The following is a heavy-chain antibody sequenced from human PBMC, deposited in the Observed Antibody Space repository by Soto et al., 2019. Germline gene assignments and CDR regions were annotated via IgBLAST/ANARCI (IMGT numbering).Heavy chain of an antibody. D-gene: IGHD4-17*01. CDR2: IYYSGRT. CDR3: ARAIDRYGDYDDTGYWYFDL. CDR1: GGSISSGDYY. V-gene: IGHV4-30-4*01. J-gene: IGHJ2*01. Sequence: QLQLQESGPGLVKPSQTLSLTCTVSGGSISSGDYYWRWLRQPPGKGLEWIGYIYYSGRTYYNPSIKCRVTISVDTSKNQFSLKRSCVTAAYTAVYYCARAIDRYGDYDDTGYWYFDLWGRGTLVTVSS.